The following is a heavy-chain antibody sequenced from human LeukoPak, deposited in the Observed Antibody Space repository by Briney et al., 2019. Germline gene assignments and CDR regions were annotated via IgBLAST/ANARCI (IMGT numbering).Heavy chain of an antibody. D-gene: IGHD4-17*01. J-gene: IGHJ4*02. CDR3: ARLAYGDKPHALGPNDY. V-gene: IGHV4-59*08. CDR1: GGSISSYY. Sequence: SETLSLTCTVSGGSISSYYWSWIRQPPGKGLEWIGYIYYSGSTNYNPSLKSRVTISVDTSKNQFSLKLSSVTAADTAVYYCARLAYGDKPHALGPNDYWGQGTLVTVSS. CDR2: IYYSGST.